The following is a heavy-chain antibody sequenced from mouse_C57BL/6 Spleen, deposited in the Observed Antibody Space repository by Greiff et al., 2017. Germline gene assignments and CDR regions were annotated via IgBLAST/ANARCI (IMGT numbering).Heavy chain of an antibody. D-gene: IGHD1-1*02. CDR1: GYTFTDYE. V-gene: IGHV1-15*01. Sequence: QVQLQQSGAELVRPGASVTLSCKASGYTFTDYEMHWVKQTPVHGLEWIGAIDPETGGTAYTQKFKGKDILTADKYSSTAYMELRRLTSDDSAVYYCTRWWWAYDLFAYWGQGTLVTVSA. CDR3: TRWWWAYDLFAY. J-gene: IGHJ3*01. CDR2: IDPETGGT.